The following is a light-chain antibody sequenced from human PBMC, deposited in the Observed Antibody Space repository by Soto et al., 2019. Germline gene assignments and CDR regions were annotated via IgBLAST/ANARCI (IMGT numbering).Light chain of an antibody. V-gene: IGKV3-15*01. J-gene: IGKJ2*01. Sequence: EIVMTQSPATLSVSPGERATLSCRASQSVSSNLAWYQQKPGQAPRLLIYDAYTRATGIPARFSGSGSGTEFTLTISSLQSEDSAVYYWQQYNNWPPYTFGQGTKLEIK. CDR1: QSVSSN. CDR3: QQYNNWPPYT. CDR2: DAY.